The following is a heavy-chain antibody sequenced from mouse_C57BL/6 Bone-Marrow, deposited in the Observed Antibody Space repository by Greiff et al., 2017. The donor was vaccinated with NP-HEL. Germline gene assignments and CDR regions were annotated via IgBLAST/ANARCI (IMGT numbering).Heavy chain of an antibody. CDR2: ISYSGST. Sequence: EVQLQQSGPGLAKPSQTLSLTCSVTGYSITSDYWNWIRKFPGNKLEYMGYISYSGSTYYNPSPKSRSSIIRNTPKNQHYLQSNSVTTEDTATYYCARSALWLRQNYYAVDYWGQGTSVTVSS. J-gene: IGHJ4*01. CDR3: ARSALWLRQNYYAVDY. CDR1: GYSITSDY. D-gene: IGHD2-2*01. V-gene: IGHV3-8*01.